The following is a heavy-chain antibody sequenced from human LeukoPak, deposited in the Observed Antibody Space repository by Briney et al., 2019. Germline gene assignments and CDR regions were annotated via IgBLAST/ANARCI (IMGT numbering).Heavy chain of an antibody. CDR1: GGSFSGYY. Sequence: SETLSLTCAVYGGSFSGYYWSWIRQPPGKGLEWIGEINHSGSTNYNPSLKSRVTISVDTSKNQFSLKLSSVTAADTAVYYCARVVEFGCSGGSCYSYYYFDYWGQGTLVTVSS. D-gene: IGHD2-15*01. CDR3: ARVVEFGCSGGSCYSYYYFDY. CDR2: INHSGST. V-gene: IGHV4-34*01. J-gene: IGHJ4*02.